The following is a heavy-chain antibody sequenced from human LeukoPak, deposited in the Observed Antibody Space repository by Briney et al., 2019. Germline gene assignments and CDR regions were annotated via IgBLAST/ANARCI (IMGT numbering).Heavy chain of an antibody. Sequence: ASVKVSCKASGYTFTTYHMHWVRQAPGQGLEWMGLIDPSGSSTSYAQKFQGRVTMTRDTSTSTVYMDLSSLKSEDTAVYYCARGSGYCSSISCSRGGWLDPWGQGTLVTVSS. CDR2: IDPSGSST. J-gene: IGHJ5*02. CDR3: ARGSGYCSSISCSRGGWLDP. D-gene: IGHD2-2*03. V-gene: IGHV1-46*01. CDR1: GYTFTTYH.